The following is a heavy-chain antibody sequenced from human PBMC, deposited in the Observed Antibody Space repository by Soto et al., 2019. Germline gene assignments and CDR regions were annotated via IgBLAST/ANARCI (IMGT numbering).Heavy chain of an antibody. J-gene: IGHJ6*02. CDR1: GFTFSSYA. CDR2: ISGSGGST. D-gene: IGHD7-27*01. Sequence: EVQLLESGGGLVQPGGSLRLSCAASGFTFSSYAMSWVRQAPGKGLEWVSAISGSGGSTYYADSVKGRFTISRDNSKNTLYLQMNSLRAEDTAVYYCAKDLTGDPVGSYYYGMDVWGQGTTVTVSS. V-gene: IGHV3-23*01. CDR3: AKDLTGDPVGSYYYGMDV.